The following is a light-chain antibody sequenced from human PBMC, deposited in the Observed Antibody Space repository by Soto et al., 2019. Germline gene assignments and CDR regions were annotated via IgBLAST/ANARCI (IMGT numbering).Light chain of an antibody. CDR3: QQSYSTPRT. CDR1: QSISSY. Sequence: DIQMTHSPSSLSASVGDRVTITCRASQSISSYLSWYQQKPGKAPKLLIYAASSLQSGVASRFSGSGSGTDFTLTISSLQPEDFATYYCQQSYSTPRTFGQGTRLEIK. J-gene: IGKJ5*01. CDR2: AAS. V-gene: IGKV1-39*01.